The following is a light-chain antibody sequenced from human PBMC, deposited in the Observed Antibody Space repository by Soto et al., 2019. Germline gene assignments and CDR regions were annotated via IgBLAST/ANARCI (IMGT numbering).Light chain of an antibody. CDR1: QSVSNNY. J-gene: IGKJ2*01. CDR3: QQRSNWPPGYT. CDR2: GAS. V-gene: IGKV3D-20*02. Sequence: EIVLTQSPGTLSLSPGERATLSCRASQSVSNNYLAWYQQKPGQAPRLLIYGASNRATGIPDRFSGSGSGTDFTLTISSLEPEDFAVYYCQQRSNWPPGYTFGQGTKVDIK.